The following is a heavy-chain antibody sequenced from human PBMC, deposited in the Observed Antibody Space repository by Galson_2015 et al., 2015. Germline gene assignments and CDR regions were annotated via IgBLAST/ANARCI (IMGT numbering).Heavy chain of an antibody. D-gene: IGHD5-12*01. Sequence: SLRLSCAASGFTFRSYWMHWVRQAPGKGLVWVSFINSDGRSTSYADSVKGRFTISRDNAKKTLYLQMNSLRAEDTAVYYCAGMNGYDWDYCYYGLDVWGQGTTVTVSS. J-gene: IGHJ6*02. CDR2: INSDGRST. CDR1: GFTFRSYW. CDR3: AGMNGYDWDYCYYGLDV. V-gene: IGHV3-74*01.